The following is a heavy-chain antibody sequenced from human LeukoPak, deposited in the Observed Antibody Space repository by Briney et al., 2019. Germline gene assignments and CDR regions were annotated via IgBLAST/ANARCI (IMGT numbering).Heavy chain of an antibody. J-gene: IGHJ5*02. CDR1: GDSISSRTYY. V-gene: IGHV4-31*03. D-gene: IGHD6-6*01. Sequence: PSETLSLTCSVSGDSISSRTYYWTWIRQHPEKGLEWIGYIWNSGNTNYNPSLKSRVTISVDTSKNQFSLKLTSVTAADTALHYCASDVSSAFPNRFDPWGQGILVIVSS. CDR3: ASDVSSAFPNRFDP. CDR2: IWNSGNT.